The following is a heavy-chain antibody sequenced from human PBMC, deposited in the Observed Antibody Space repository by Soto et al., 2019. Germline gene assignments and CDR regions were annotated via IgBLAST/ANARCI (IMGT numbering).Heavy chain of an antibody. CDR1: GFTFSNYW. Sequence: EVQLVESGGDLVQPGGSLRLSCAASGFTFSNYWMYWVRQDPVKGLGWVARVKIDGDATRKEDSAKGRFTVSRDNAKNTGYLQMKRLRAEDRAVYFCGRGGYCGSVDYWGHGTQITVSS. D-gene: IGHD2-21*01. CDR3: GRGGYCGSVDY. J-gene: IGHJ4*01. V-gene: IGHV3-74*01. CDR2: VKIDGDAT.